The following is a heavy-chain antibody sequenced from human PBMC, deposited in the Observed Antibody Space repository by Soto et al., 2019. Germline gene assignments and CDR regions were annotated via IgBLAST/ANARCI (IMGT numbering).Heavy chain of an antibody. V-gene: IGHV3-43*01. Sequence: EVQLVESGGVVVQPGGSLRLSCAASGFTFDDYTMHWVRQAPGKGLEWVSLISWDGGSTYYADSVKGRFTISRDNSKNSLYLQMNSLRTEDTALSYCAKGGYNWNPRFDYWGQGTLVTVSS. J-gene: IGHJ4*02. D-gene: IGHD1-20*01. CDR3: AKGGYNWNPRFDY. CDR2: ISWDGGST. CDR1: GFTFDDYT.